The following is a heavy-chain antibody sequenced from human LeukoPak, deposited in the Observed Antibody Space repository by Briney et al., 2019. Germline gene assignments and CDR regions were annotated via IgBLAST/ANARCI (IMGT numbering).Heavy chain of an antibody. CDR1: GYTFTGYH. CDR2: INPNSGGT. CDR3: ATSRKYYYDSSGYSSSDAFDI. Sequence: GASVKVSCTASGYTFTGYHMHWVRQAPGQGLEWMGRINPNSGGTNYAQKFQGRVTMTRDTSISTAYMELGRLRSDDTAVYYCATSRKYYYDSSGYSSSDAFDIWGQGTMVTVSS. D-gene: IGHD3-22*01. J-gene: IGHJ3*02. V-gene: IGHV1-2*06.